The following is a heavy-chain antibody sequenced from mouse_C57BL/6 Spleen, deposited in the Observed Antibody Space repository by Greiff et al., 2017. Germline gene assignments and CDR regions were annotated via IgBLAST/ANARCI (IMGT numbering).Heavy chain of an antibody. CDR3: ARSSGNYGYFDV. J-gene: IGHJ1*03. Sequence: QVHVKQPGAELVRPGSSVKLSCKASGYTFTSYWMHWVKQRPIQGLEWIGNIDPSDSETHYNQKFKDKATLTVDKSSSTAYMQLSSLTSEDSAVYYCARSSGNYGYFDVWGTGTTVTVSS. CDR2: IDPSDSET. D-gene: IGHD1-3*01. V-gene: IGHV1-52*01. CDR1: GYTFTSYW.